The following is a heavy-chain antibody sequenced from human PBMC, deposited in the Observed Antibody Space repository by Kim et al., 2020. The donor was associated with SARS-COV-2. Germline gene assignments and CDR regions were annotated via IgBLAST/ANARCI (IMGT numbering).Heavy chain of an antibody. CDR1: GGTFSSYA. J-gene: IGHJ6*02. Sequence: SVKVSCKASGGTFSSYAISWVRQAPGQGLEWMGGIIPIFGTANYAQKFQGRVTITADESTSTAYMELSSLRSEDTAVYYCARNRPINRLVPGNYYYYHGMDVWGQGTTVTVS. CDR2: IIPIFGTA. CDR3: ARNRPINRLVPGNYYYYHGMDV. V-gene: IGHV1-69*13. D-gene: IGHD3-9*01.